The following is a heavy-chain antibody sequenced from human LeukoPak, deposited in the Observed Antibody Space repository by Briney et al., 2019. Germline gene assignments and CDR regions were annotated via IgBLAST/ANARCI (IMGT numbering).Heavy chain of an antibody. Sequence: GESLKISCKGSGYSFTSYWISWVRQMPGKGLEWMGRIDPSDSYTNYSPSFQGHVTISADKSISTAYLQWSSLKASDTAMYYCARLGAYNWNDEIWFDPWGQGTLATVSS. J-gene: IGHJ5*02. CDR1: GYSFTSYW. V-gene: IGHV5-10-1*01. D-gene: IGHD1-20*01. CDR3: ARLGAYNWNDEIWFDP. CDR2: IDPSDSYT.